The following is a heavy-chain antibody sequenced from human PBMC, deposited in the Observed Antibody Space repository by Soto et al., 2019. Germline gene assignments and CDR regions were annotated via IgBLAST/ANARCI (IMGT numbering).Heavy chain of an antibody. J-gene: IGHJ4*02. CDR2: SIPLFGTT. Sequence: QVQLVQSGAEVKKPGSSVKVSCKASGGTISIYAVNWVRQAPGQGLEWVGGSIPLFGTTTYAQKFQGRVTITADESTSTAYLELSSLRSEDTAVYYCARVKGPRLLNYFDYWGQGTLVTVSS. V-gene: IGHV1-69*01. D-gene: IGHD2-21*01. CDR3: ARVKGPRLLNYFDY. CDR1: GGTISIYA.